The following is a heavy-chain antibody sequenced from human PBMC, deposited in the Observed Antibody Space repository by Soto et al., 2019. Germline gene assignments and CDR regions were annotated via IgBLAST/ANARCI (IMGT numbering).Heavy chain of an antibody. J-gene: IGHJ3*02. Sequence: GGSLRLSCAASGFTFSSYGMHWVRQAPGKGLEWVAVIWYDGSNKYYADSVKGRFTISRDNSKNTLYLQMNSLRAEDTAVYYCASAYYYDSSGHDAFDIWGQGTMVTVSS. V-gene: IGHV3-33*01. CDR3: ASAYYYDSSGHDAFDI. D-gene: IGHD3-22*01. CDR1: GFTFSSYG. CDR2: IWYDGSNK.